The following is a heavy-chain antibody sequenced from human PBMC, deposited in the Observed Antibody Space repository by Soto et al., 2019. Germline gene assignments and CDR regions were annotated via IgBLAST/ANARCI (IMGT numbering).Heavy chain of an antibody. Sequence: QVQLQESGPGLVKPSQTLSLTCTVSGGSISSGNYYWSWIRQPPGKGLEWIGYIHYSGSTSYNPSLKSRVSISVDTSKNQFSLKLSSVTAADTAVYYCAREGDAFGAPFDYWGQGTLVTVSS. CDR3: AREGDAFGAPFDY. CDR1: GGSISSGNYY. J-gene: IGHJ4*02. D-gene: IGHD3-10*01. CDR2: IHYSGST. V-gene: IGHV4-30-4*01.